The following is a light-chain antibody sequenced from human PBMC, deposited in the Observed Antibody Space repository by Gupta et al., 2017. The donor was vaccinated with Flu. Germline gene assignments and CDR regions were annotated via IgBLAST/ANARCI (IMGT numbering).Light chain of an antibody. Sequence: RTTLSCRASQFGSSNYIAWYQQRSGQAPRLLIYHAATRATGVSDRFSGSGSGTDFTLTINRLEPEALAVYFCQQYGSNQITFGQGTRLEIK. CDR3: QQYGSNQIT. J-gene: IGKJ5*01. CDR2: HAA. V-gene: IGKV3-20*01. CDR1: QFGSSNY.